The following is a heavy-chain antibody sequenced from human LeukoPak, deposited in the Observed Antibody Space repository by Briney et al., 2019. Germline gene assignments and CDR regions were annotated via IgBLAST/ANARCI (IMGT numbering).Heavy chain of an antibody. CDR3: ARSGWSYYFGLDV. J-gene: IGHJ6*02. CDR1: GFSFSHYS. V-gene: IGHV3-21*01. Sequence: GGFLRLSCAASGFSFSHYSMNWVRQAPGKGLEWVSSIGTSSGNTNYGDSVKGRFTISRDNMKNSVHLQMNSLRAEDTAVYYCARSGWSYYFGLDVWGHGTTVTVSS. CDR2: IGTSSGNT. D-gene: IGHD6-19*01.